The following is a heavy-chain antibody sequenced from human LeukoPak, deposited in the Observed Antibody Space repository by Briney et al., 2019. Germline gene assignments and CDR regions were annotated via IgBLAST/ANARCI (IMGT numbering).Heavy chain of an antibody. V-gene: IGHV3-30*03. Sequence: GGSLRLSCAASGFTFSSYWMHWVRQAPGKGLEWVAVISYDGSNKYYADSVKGRFTISRDNSKNTLYLQMNSLRAEDTAVYYCARDRDSSGIFDYWGQGTLVTVSS. CDR2: ISYDGSNK. CDR1: GFTFSSYW. D-gene: IGHD6-19*01. CDR3: ARDRDSSGIFDY. J-gene: IGHJ4*02.